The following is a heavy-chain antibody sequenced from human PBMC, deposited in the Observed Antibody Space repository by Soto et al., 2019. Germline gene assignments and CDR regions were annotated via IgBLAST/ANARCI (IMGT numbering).Heavy chain of an antibody. V-gene: IGHV3-11*04. Sequence: GGSLRLSCAASGFTFSDYYMSWIRQAPGKGLEWVSYISSSGSTIYYADSVKGRFTISRDNAKNSLYLQMNSLRAEDTAVYYCARDLFGGYYYGSGSYRDYWGQGTLVTVSS. CDR1: GFTFSDYY. J-gene: IGHJ4*02. D-gene: IGHD3-10*01. CDR3: ARDLFGGYYYGSGSYRDY. CDR2: ISSSGSTI.